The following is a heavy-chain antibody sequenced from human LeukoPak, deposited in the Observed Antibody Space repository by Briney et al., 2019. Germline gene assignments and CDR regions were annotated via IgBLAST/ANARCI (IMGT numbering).Heavy chain of an antibody. CDR2: INAGNGNT. CDR3: ARVAVATILDY. V-gene: IGHV1-3*01. CDR1: GYTFTSYA. Sequence: ASVKVSCKASGYTFTSYAMHWVRQAPGQRLKWMGWINAGNGNTKYLQKFQGRVTITRDTSASTAYMELSSLRSEDTAVYYCARVAVATILDYWGQGTLVTVSS. D-gene: IGHD5-12*01. J-gene: IGHJ4*02.